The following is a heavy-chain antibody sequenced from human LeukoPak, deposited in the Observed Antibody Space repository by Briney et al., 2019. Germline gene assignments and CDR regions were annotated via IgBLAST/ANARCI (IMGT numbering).Heavy chain of an antibody. CDR3: AKPPSYYDFG. V-gene: IGHV3-23*01. J-gene: IGHJ4*02. Sequence: GGSLRLSCAASGFTFSSYSMNWVRQAPGKGLEWVSAISGSGGSTYYADSVKGRFTISRDNSKNTMYLQMNSLRAEDTAVYYCAKPPSYYDFGWGQGTLVTVSS. CDR1: GFTFSSYS. D-gene: IGHD3-3*01. CDR2: ISGSGGST.